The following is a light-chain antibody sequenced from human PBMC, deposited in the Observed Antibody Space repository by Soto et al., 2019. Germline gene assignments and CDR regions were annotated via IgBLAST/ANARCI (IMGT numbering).Light chain of an antibody. CDR1: QSVSSSY. V-gene: IGKV3-20*01. J-gene: IGKJ1*01. Sequence: EIVWTQSPGTLSLSPGERATLSCRASQSVSSSYLAWYQQKPGQAPRLLIYGASSRATGIPDRFSGSGSGTEFTLTSSSLQSEDFALYYCQQYNDWPLTFGQGTKVDIK. CDR2: GAS. CDR3: QQYNDWPLT.